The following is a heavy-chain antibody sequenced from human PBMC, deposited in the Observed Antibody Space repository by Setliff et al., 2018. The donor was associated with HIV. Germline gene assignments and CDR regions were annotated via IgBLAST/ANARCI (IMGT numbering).Heavy chain of an antibody. CDR1: GYNFTDYY. CDR3: VRGALLAAFDFDY. D-gene: IGHD3-10*01. Sequence: ASVKVSCKASGYNFTDYYIFWVRQAPGHSLEWVGWINVGKGDTKYSQELQDRVTITRDTSANTAYMELSSLRSDDTAVYFCVRGALLAAFDFDYWGQGTLVTVS. J-gene: IGHJ4*01. CDR2: INVGKGDT. V-gene: IGHV1-3*01.